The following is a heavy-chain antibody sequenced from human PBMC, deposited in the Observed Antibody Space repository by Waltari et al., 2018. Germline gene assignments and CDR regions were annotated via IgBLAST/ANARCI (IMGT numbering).Heavy chain of an antibody. D-gene: IGHD2-15*01. J-gene: IGHJ3*02. V-gene: IGHV4-61*02. CDR1: NGSISSGSFY. Sequence: VQLQESGPGLVEPSQTLSLTCTVSNGSISSGSFYWSWIRQRAGKGLDWIGHLYTTGSTNYNPSLESRVTISADTSKNQFSLKLTSVTAADSAVYFCARTGTVVVVPTAKGAFHIWGQGTAVTVSS. CDR2: LYTTGST. CDR3: ARTGTVVVVPTAKGAFHI.